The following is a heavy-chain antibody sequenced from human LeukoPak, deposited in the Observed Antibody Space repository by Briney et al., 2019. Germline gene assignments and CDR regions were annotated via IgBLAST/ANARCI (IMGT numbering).Heavy chain of an antibody. CDR3: ARDSLWSPGY. CDR1: GGSISSSSYY. D-gene: IGHD3-10*01. J-gene: IGHJ4*02. CDR2: IYYSGST. Sequence: SETLSLTCTVSGGSISSSSYYWGWIRQPPGKGLEWIGSIYYSGSTYYNPSLKSRVTISVDTSKNQFSLKLSSVTAADTAVYYCARDSLWSPGYWGQGTLVTVSS. V-gene: IGHV4-39*07.